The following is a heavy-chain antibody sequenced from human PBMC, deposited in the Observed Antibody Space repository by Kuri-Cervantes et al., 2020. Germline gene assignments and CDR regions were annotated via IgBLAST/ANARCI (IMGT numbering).Heavy chain of an antibody. CDR2: ISNGGTTI. V-gene: IGHV3-11*04. CDR1: GFTFTDYY. D-gene: IGHD2-2*01. CDR3: ARVVGDCSSSGCWYYGMDV. Sequence: GESLKISCAASGFTFTDYYMSWIRQSPGKGLEWVSYISNGGTTIHYADSVKGRFTISRDNAKNSLYLQMNSLRAEDTAVYYCARVVGDCSSSGCWYYGMDVWGQGTTVTVSS. J-gene: IGHJ6*02.